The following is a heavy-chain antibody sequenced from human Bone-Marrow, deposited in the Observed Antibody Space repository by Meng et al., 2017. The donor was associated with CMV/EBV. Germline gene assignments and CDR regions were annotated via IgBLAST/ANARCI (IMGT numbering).Heavy chain of an antibody. D-gene: IGHD5-12*01. CDR3: ARGDPLALAKPGDF. J-gene: IGHJ4*02. Sequence: GYKFSSFGIAWVRQMPGKGLEWMGIIYPGVSDAKYSPSFQGHVTISADKSVTTSYLQWTTLQASDTAMYFCARGDPLALAKPGDFWGQGTLSPSPQ. CDR2: IYPGVSDA. V-gene: IGHV5-51*01. CDR1: GYKFSSFG.